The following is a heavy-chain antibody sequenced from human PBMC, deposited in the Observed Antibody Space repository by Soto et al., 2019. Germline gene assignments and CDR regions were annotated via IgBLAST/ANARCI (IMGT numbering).Heavy chain of an antibody. CDR3: ARRGGSSTGYYYYAMDV. CDR2: IYSNGAT. CDR1: SDSMNSGGYY. D-gene: IGHD6-6*01. Sequence: SETLSLTCSVSSDSMNSGGYYWSWIRQHPGKGLEWIGYIYSNGATYYNPSLKSRVTISVDTSKNQFSLNLTSVTAADTAVYYCARRGGSSTGYYYYAMDVWGQGTRATVSS. V-gene: IGHV4-31*03. J-gene: IGHJ6*02.